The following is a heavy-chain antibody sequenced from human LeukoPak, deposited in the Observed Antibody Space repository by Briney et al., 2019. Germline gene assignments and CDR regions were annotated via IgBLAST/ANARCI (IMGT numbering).Heavy chain of an antibody. V-gene: IGHV3-43D*03. CDR1: GFTFSSYA. Sequence: PGRSLRLSCAASGFTFSSYAMHWVRRAPGKGLEWVSLISWDGGSTYYADSVKGRFTISRDNSKNSLYLQMNSLRAEDTALYYCAKDSDYYGSGTMDVWGKGTTVTVSS. CDR3: AKDSDYYGSGTMDV. CDR2: ISWDGGST. D-gene: IGHD3-10*01. J-gene: IGHJ6*04.